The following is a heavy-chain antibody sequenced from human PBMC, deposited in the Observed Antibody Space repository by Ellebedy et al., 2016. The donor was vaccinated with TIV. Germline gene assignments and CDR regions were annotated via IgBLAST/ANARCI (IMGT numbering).Heavy chain of an antibody. D-gene: IGHD3-22*01. CDR1: GFTFSNYA. CDR3: ARGGYTDVSGYYYFVR. Sequence: GGSLRLSXAASGFTFSNYAMHWVRQAPGKGLEWVTFISYDGRNTFYADSVKGRFTISRDSSKNTLYLQMSSLRADDTAVYYCARGGYTDVSGYYYFVRWGQGTLVTVSS. J-gene: IGHJ4*02. CDR2: ISYDGRNT. V-gene: IGHV3-30*04.